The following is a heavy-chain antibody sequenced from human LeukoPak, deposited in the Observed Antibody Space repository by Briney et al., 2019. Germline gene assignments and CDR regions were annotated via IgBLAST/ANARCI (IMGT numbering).Heavy chain of an antibody. D-gene: IGHD2-15*01. J-gene: IGHJ3*02. CDR3: AKEKRLLRMDDAFDI. V-gene: IGHV3-30*02. CDR2: TRYDGSNK. CDR1: GFTFSSYG. Sequence: PGGSLRLSCAASGFTFSSYGMYWVRQAPGKGLEWVAFTRYDGSNKYYADSVKGRFTISRDNSKNMLYLQMNSLRAEDTAVYYCAKEKRLLRMDDAFDIWGQGTMVTVSS.